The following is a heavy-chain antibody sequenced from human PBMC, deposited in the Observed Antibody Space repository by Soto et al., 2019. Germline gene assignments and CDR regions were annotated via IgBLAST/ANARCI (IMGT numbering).Heavy chain of an antibody. D-gene: IGHD3-22*01. CDR1: GFTFSNYW. CDR3: ARWSDSSGYSLYFQH. V-gene: IGHV3-7*03. J-gene: IGHJ1*01. Sequence: GGSLRLSCAASGFTFSNYWMSWVRQAPGKGLEWVANIKQDGSEKYYVDSVKGRFTISRDNAKNSLYLQMNSLRAEDTAVYYCARWSDSSGYSLYFQHWGQGTLVTVSS. CDR2: IKQDGSEK.